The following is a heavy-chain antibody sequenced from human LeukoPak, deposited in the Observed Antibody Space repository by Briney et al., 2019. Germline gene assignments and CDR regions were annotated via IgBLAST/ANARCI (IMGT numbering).Heavy chain of an antibody. J-gene: IGHJ4*02. CDR2: INHSGST. V-gene: IGHV4-34*01. CDR1: GGSFSGYY. Sequence: SETLSLTCAVYGGSFSGYYWSWIRQPPGKGLEWMGEINHSGSTNYNPSLKSRVSISVETSKNQFSLKLSSVTAADTAVYYCARGTNTAMVADYWGQGTLVTVSS. CDR3: ARGTNTAMVADY. D-gene: IGHD5-18*01.